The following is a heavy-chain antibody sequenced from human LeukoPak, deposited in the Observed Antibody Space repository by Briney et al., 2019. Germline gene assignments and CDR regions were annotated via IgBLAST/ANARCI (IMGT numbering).Heavy chain of an antibody. J-gene: IGHJ4*02. Sequence: SETLSLTCTVSGGSISSGDYYWSWIRQPPGKGLEWIGYIYYSGSTYYNPSPKSRVTISVGTSKNQFSLKLSSVTAADTAVYYCARDFGYYDNTDYWGQGTLVTVSS. CDR1: GGSISSGDYY. CDR3: ARDFGYYDNTDY. V-gene: IGHV4-30-4*08. CDR2: IYYSGST. D-gene: IGHD3-22*01.